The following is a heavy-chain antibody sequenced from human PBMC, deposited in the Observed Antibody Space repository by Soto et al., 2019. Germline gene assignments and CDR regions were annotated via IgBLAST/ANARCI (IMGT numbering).Heavy chain of an antibody. J-gene: IGHJ5*02. CDR1: GFIGSTYH. D-gene: IGHD6-19*01. V-gene: IGHV3-53*01. CDR2: IYSGCGI. Sequence: EVQLVESGGGLVQPGGSLRLSCAGSGFIGSTYHMSWVRQTPGKGLEWVSGIYSGCGIYYSDSVRGRFTISIDNSKNTLYLQMNSLRVEDTAVYYCARDRALSGGSGPSGGWFDPWGQGTLVNV. CDR3: ARDRALSGGSGPSGGWFDP.